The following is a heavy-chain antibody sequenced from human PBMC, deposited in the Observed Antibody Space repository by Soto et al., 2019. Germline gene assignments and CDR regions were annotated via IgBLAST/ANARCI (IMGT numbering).Heavy chain of an antibody. CDR2: IYYSGST. V-gene: IGHV4-59*08. CDR3: VRHNYGSGSTFFDY. D-gene: IGHD3-10*01. Sequence: PSETLSLTCTVSGGSISSYYWSWIRQPPGKGLEWIGYIYYSGSTNHNPSLKSRVTISVDTSKNQFSLKLNSMTAADTAVYYCVRHNYGSGSTFFDYWGQGSLVTVSS. CDR1: GGSISSYY. J-gene: IGHJ4*02.